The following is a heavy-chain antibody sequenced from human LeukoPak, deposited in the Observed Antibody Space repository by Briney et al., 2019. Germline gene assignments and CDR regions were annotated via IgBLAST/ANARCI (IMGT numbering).Heavy chain of an antibody. CDR1: GNSINSYY. V-gene: IGHV4-59*08. CDR2: IYYSGST. Sequence: SETLSLTCTVSGNSINSYYWSWIRQPPGKGLEWIGYIYYSGSTNYNPSLKSRVTISVDTSKNQFSLKLSSVTAADTAVYYCARLPLRSHFDYWGQGTLVTVSS. J-gene: IGHJ4*02. CDR3: ARLPLRSHFDY.